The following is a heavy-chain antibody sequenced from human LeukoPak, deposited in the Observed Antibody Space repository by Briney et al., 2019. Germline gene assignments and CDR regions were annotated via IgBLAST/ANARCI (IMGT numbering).Heavy chain of an antibody. D-gene: IGHD2-21*02. CDR3: AREVAYCGGDCYLGSDAFDI. J-gene: IGHJ3*02. V-gene: IGHV4-61*01. Sequence: ASETLSLTCTVSGGSVSSGSYYWSWVRQPPGKGLEWIGYIYYSGSTNYNPSLKSRVTISVDTSKNQFSLKLSSVTAADTAVYYCAREVAYCGGDCYLGSDAFDIWGQGTMVTVSS. CDR2: IYYSGST. CDR1: GGSVSSGSYY.